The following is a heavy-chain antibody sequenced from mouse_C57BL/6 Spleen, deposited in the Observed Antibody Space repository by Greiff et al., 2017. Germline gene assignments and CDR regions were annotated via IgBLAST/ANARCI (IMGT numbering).Heavy chain of an antibody. CDR1: GFNIKDDY. CDR3: AYYSNYNFDY. V-gene: IGHV14-4*01. CDR2: IDPENGDT. Sequence: EVQLQESGAELVRPGASVKLSCTASGFNIKDDYMHWVKQRPEQGLEWIGWIDPENGDTEYASKFQGKATITADTSSNTAYLQLSSLTSEDTAVYYCAYYSNYNFDYWGQGTTLTVSS. J-gene: IGHJ2*01. D-gene: IGHD2-5*01.